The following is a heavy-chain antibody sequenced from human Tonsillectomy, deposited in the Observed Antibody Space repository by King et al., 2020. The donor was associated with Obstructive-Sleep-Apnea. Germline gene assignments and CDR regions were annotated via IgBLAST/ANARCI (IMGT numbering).Heavy chain of an antibody. CDR1: GFTFSPYA. CDR2: ISGNGLYT. D-gene: IGHD6-19*01. V-gene: IGHV3-23*04. CDR3: AKDRSLSTAWPNDALEI. Sequence: VQLVESGGGLVQPGGSLRLSCEAFGFTFSPYAMTWVRQAPGKGLEWVSSISGNGLYTYEKDSVKGRFTISRDNSRNTVYLQMSSLTVDDTAIYYCAKDRSLSTAWPNDALEIWGQGTVVTVSS. J-gene: IGHJ3*02.